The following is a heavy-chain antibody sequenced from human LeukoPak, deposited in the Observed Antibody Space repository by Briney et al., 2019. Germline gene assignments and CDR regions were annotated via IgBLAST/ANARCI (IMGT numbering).Heavy chain of an antibody. V-gene: IGHV5-51*01. D-gene: IGHD2-2*02. CDR1: GYSFPNYW. CDR3: ARGPYAYTSSATLGSYNWFDP. Sequence: GESLKISCKGSGYSFPNYWIGWVRQMPGKGLEWMGIIYPGDSHTRYSPSFQGQVTISVDKSISTAYLQWSSLKASDTAMYYCARGPYAYTSSATLGSYNWFDPWGQGSLVTVSS. CDR2: IYPGDSHT. J-gene: IGHJ5*02.